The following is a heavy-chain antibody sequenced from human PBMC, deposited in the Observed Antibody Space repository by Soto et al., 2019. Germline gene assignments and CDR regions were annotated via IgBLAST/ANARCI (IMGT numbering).Heavy chain of an antibody. J-gene: IGHJ6*02. Sequence: KASETLSLTCAVYGGSFSGYYWSWIRQPPGKGLEWIGEINHSGSTNYNPSLKSRVTISVDTSKNQFSLKLSSVTAADTAVYYCAREDSSSWPFYYYGMDVWGQGTTVTVSS. CDR2: INHSGST. CDR1: GGSFSGYY. V-gene: IGHV4-34*01. D-gene: IGHD6-13*01. CDR3: AREDSSSWPFYYYGMDV.